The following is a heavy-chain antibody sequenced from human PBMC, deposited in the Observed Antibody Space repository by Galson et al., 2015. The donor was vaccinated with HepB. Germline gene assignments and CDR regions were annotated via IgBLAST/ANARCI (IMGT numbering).Heavy chain of an antibody. J-gene: IGHJ6*02. CDR2: INQDGGQT. CDR1: GITFGSFW. CDR3: AKVGWQLGSYYYYYGMDV. Sequence: SLRLSCAASGITFGSFWMTWVRQAPGKGLEWVASINQDGGQTFYVDSMKGRFAISRDNSKNTLYLQMNSLRAEDTAVYYCAKVGWQLGSYYYYYGMDVWGQGTTVTVSS. D-gene: IGHD6-6*01. V-gene: IGHV3-7*03.